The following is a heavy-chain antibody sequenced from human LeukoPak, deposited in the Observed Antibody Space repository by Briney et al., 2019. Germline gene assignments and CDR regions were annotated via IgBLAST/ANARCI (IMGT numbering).Heavy chain of an antibody. V-gene: IGHV4-59*01. CDR3: ARVPRGYAQAYYLDN. Sequence: SETLSLTCAVSGDSISSYYWSWLRQPPGKGLEWIGYIDYGGSTNYNPSLKSRVTISADTSKNQVSLKLSSVTAADTAVYYCARVPRGYAQAYYLDNWGLGTLVTVSS. J-gene: IGHJ4*02. CDR2: IDYGGST. D-gene: IGHD3-3*01. CDR1: GDSISSYY.